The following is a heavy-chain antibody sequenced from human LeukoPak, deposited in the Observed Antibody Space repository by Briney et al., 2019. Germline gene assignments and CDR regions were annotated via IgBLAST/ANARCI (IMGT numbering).Heavy chain of an antibody. V-gene: IGHV3-9*01. D-gene: IGHD1-26*01. CDR2: ISWNSGSI. CDR3: AKDPQFRLASLLNWFDP. Sequence: GGSLRLSCAASGFTLSSYAMSWVRQAPGKGLEWVSGISWNSGSIGYADSVKGRFTISRDNAKNSLYLQMNSLRAEDTALYYCAKDPQFRLASLLNWFDPWGQGTLVTVSS. CDR1: GFTLSSYA. J-gene: IGHJ5*02.